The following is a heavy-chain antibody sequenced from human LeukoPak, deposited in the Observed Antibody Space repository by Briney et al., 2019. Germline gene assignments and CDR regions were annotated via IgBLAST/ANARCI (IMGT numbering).Heavy chain of an antibody. CDR3: ARADCSSSSCYTVAY. CDR2: ISSDGDST. D-gene: IGHD2-2*02. Sequence: GGSLRLSFAASGFTFDDYAMHWVRQAPGKGLEYVSGISSDGDSTYYANSVKGRFIISRDNSKNMLYLQMGSLRAEDMAMYYCARADCSSSSCYTVAYWGQGTLVTVSS. V-gene: IGHV3-64*01. CDR1: GFTFDDYA. J-gene: IGHJ1*01.